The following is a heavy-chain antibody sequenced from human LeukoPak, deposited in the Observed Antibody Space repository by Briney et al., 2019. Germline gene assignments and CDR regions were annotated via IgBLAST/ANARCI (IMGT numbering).Heavy chain of an antibody. V-gene: IGHV3-23*01. CDR2: ISGRGASK. CDR3: AIDKGSGRYYNY. Sequence: GGSLRLSCAVSGLTFNNYAMSWVRQAPGKGLEWVSGISGRGASKYYADSVKGRFTISRDNSKNTLYLQMNSLRAEDTAVYYCAIDKGSGRYYNYWGQGTLVTVSS. CDR1: GLTFNNYA. J-gene: IGHJ4*02. D-gene: IGHD1-26*01.